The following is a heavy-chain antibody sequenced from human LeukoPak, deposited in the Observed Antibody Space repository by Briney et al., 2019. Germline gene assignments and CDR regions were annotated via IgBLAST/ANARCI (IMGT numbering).Heavy chain of an antibody. D-gene: IGHD3-10*01. V-gene: IGHV3-7*04. CDR1: EFTLSDHW. CDR3: ARGHYGLAS. J-gene: IGHJ5*02. CDR2: INQAGSEK. Sequence: PGRSLRLSCAPSEFTLSDHWMSWVRQAPGKGLEWVAHINQAGSEKQYVDSVKGRFTISRDNTRNSLFLHMNSLRPEDSAVYYCARGHYGLASWGQGTLVTVSS.